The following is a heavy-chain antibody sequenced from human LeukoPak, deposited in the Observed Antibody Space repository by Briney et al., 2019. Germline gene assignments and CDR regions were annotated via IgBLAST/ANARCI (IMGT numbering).Heavy chain of an antibody. CDR2: LYTSGST. CDR3: ARGSGYSSSWYGV. D-gene: IGHD6-13*01. CDR1: GGSISTYF. Sequence: SETLSLTCTVSGGSISTYFWSWIRQPAGKGLEWIGRLYTSGSTNYNPSLKSRVTISVDTSKNQFFLKLSSVTAADTAVYYCARGSGYSSSWYGVWGQGTLVTVSS. V-gene: IGHV4-4*07. J-gene: IGHJ4*02.